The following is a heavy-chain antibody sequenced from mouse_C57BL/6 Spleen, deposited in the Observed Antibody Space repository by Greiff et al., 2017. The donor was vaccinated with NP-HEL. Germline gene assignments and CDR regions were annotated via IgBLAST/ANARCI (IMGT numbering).Heavy chain of an antibody. CDR1: GFTFSDYG. D-gene: IGHD2-1*01. V-gene: IGHV5-17*01. Sequence: EVKLMESGGGLVKPGGSLKLSCAASGFTFSDYGMHWVRQAPEKGLEWIAYISSGSSTIYYADTVKGRFTISRDKAKNTLFLQMTSLRAEDTAMYYCTRDYGTLDYWGQGASVTVSS. J-gene: IGHJ4*01. CDR2: ISSGSSTI. CDR3: TRDYGTLDY.